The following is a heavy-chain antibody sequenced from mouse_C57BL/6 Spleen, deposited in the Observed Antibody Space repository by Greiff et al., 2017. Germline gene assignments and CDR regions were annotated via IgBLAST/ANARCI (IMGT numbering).Heavy chain of an antibody. J-gene: IGHJ3*01. CDR1: GYSFTGYF. Sequence: EVKLQESGPELVKPGDSVKISCKASGYSFTGYFMNWVMQSHGKSLEWIGRINPYNGDTFYNQKFKGKATLTVDKSSSTAHMGLRSLTSEDSAVYYCAIITTFAYWGQGTLVTVSA. D-gene: IGHD1-1*01. CDR3: AIITTFAY. CDR2: INPYNGDT. V-gene: IGHV1-20*01.